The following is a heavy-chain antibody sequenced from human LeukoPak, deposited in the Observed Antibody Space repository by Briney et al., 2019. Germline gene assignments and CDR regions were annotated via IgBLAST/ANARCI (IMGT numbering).Heavy chain of an antibody. J-gene: IGHJ3*02. V-gene: IGHV3-23*01. CDR1: GFTFSSHA. D-gene: IGHD3-10*01. Sequence: GGSLRLSCAASGFTFSSHAMAWVRQAPGQGLEWVSSISDSGGSTHYADSVKGRYTISRDNSKNTLCLEMNSLRAEDTAAYYCAKDYFGSVPDAFDIWGQGTMVTVSS. CDR2: ISDSGGST. CDR3: AKDYFGSVPDAFDI.